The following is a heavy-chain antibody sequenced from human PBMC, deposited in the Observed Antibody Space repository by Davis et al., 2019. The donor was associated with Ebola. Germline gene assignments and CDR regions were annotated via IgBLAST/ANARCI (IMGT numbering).Heavy chain of an antibody. D-gene: IGHD3-3*02. CDR1: GGSISSYY. J-gene: IGHJ4*02. CDR2: IYYSGNT. CDR3: ARHGFAFHFDY. V-gene: IGHV4-59*08. Sequence: MPSETLSLTCTVSGGSISSYYWSWIRQPPGKGLDWIGYIYYSGNTNYNPSLKSRVTISVDTSKNQFSLKLSSVTAADTAVYYCARHGFAFHFDYWGQGTLVTVSS.